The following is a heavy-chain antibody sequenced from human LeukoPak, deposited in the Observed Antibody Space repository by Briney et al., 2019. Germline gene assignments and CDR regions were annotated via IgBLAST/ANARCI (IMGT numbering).Heavy chain of an antibody. D-gene: IGHD3-16*01. CDR2: IYYSGST. J-gene: IGHJ3*02. Sequence: SETLSLTCTVSGGSISSYYWSWIRQPPGKGLEWIGYIYYSGSTYYNPSLTSRGTISVDTSKNQFSLKLSSVTAADTAVYYCARAERLYYDYVWGSYEYAFDIWGQGTMVTVSS. CDR1: GGSISSYY. V-gene: IGHV4-59*12. CDR3: ARAERLYYDYVWGSYEYAFDI.